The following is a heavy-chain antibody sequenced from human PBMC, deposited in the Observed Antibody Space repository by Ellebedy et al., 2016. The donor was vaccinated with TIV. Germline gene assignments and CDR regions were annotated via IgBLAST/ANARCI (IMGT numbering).Heavy chain of an antibody. CDR3: ARVSPTYYYDSSVRRFDY. V-gene: IGHV3-21*01. D-gene: IGHD3-22*01. J-gene: IGHJ4*02. CDR1: GFTFSSYS. CDR2: ISSSSSYI. Sequence: GGSLRLSCAASGFTFSSYSMNWVRQAPGKGLEWFSSISSSSSYIYYADSVKGRFTISRDNSKNTLYLQMNSLRAEDTAVYYCARVSPTYYYDSSVRRFDYWGQGTLVTVSS.